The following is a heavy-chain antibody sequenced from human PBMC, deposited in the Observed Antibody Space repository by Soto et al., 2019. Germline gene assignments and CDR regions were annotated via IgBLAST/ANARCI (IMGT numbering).Heavy chain of an antibody. Sequence: SETLSLTCSIYSGSFSGYYWSWIRQPPGKGLEWIGEISQSGNTNYSPSLKSRVSISIDTSKKQFSLNLASVSAADTAVYYCARAPKVSGSSQTRPDFWGQGILVTVSS. D-gene: IGHD6-6*01. J-gene: IGHJ4*02. CDR3: ARAPKVSGSSQTRPDF. V-gene: IGHV4-34*01. CDR1: SGSFSGYY. CDR2: ISQSGNT.